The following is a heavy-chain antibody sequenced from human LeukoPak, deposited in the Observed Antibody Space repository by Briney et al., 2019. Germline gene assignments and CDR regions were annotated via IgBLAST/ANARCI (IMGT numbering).Heavy chain of an antibody. CDR2: IDPNHGTA. CDR3: ATPLAYCRGGSCYDSGHFDY. J-gene: IGHJ4*02. V-gene: IGHV1-46*01. Sequence: ASVHVSCTASGYPFTRYGIHWVRRAPGQGLEWVGVIDPNHGTAAYSQTFQGRVTMTRDMSTNTVYMDLSSLRPEDTAMYYCATPLAYCRGGSCYDSGHFDYWGQGTLVTVSS. D-gene: IGHD2-15*01. CDR1: GYPFTRYG.